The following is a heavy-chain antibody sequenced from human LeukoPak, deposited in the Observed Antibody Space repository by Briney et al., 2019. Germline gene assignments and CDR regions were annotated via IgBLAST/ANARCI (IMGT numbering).Heavy chain of an antibody. D-gene: IGHD3-22*01. J-gene: IGHJ4*02. CDR3: AKDGGVVVIGDGLDY. Sequence: PGRSLRLSCAASGFTSSSYGMHWVRQAPGKGLEWVAVIWYDGSNKYYADSVKGRFTISRDNSKNTLYLQMNSLRAEDTAVYYCAKDGGVVVIGDGLDYWGQGTLVTVSS. CDR1: GFTSSSYG. CDR2: IWYDGSNK. V-gene: IGHV3-33*06.